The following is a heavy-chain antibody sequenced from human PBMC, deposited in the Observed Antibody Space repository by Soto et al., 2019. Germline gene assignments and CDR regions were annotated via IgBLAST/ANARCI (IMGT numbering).Heavy chain of an antibody. CDR2: ISAGVGST. Sequence: VVSLILACSSSGFTFIIYSISWVRQAPGDWLEWVSTISAGVGSTYYSDSVRGSFTISIDTSQNTLYRQMHSLRAEDAEVYYCASYSYLHSGYLRNFDYWGQRTMVTVSS. D-gene: IGHD3-10*02. V-gene: IGHV3-23*01. CDR1: GFTFIIYS. J-gene: IGHJ4*02. CDR3: ASYSYLHSGYLRNFDY.